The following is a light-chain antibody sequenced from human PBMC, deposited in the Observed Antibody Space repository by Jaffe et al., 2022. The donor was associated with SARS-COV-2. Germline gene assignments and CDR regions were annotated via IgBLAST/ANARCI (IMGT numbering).Light chain of an antibody. CDR1: SSDVGNCNL. Sequence: QSALTQPASVSGSPGQSITISCTGTSSDVGNCNLVSWYQQHPGKAPKLIIYEGTQRPSGVSNRFSGSKSGSTASLTISGLQAEDEADYYCCSCSRTTTPWVFGGGTKLTVL. CDR2: EGT. V-gene: IGLV2-23*01. CDR3: CSCSRTTTPWV. J-gene: IGLJ3*02.